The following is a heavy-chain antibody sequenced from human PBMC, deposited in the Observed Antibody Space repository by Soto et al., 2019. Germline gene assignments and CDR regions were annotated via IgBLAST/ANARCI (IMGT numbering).Heavy chain of an antibody. V-gene: IGHV3-66*01. CDR3: AREDYYGSGSPKRGMDV. Sequence: EVQLVESGGGLVQPGGSLRLSCAASGFTVSSNYMSWVRQAPGKGLEWVSVIYSGGSTYYADSVKGRFTISRDNSKNTLYLQMNSLRAEDTAVYYCAREDYYGSGSPKRGMDVWGQGTTVTVSS. CDR2: IYSGGST. J-gene: IGHJ6*02. CDR1: GFTVSSNY. D-gene: IGHD3-10*01.